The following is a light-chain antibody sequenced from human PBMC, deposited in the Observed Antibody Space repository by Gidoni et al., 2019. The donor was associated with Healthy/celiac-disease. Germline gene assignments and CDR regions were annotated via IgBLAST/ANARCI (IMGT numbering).Light chain of an antibody. CDR3: QSYDSSLSGSYV. J-gene: IGLJ1*01. CDR1: SSNIGAGYD. CDR2: GNS. V-gene: IGLV1-40*01. Sequence: QSVLTPPPSVSGAPGQRVTISCTGRSSNIGAGYDVHWYQQLPGTAPKLLIYGNSNRPSGVPDRFSGSKSGTSASLAITGLQAEDEADYYCQSYDSSLSGSYVFGTGTKVTVL.